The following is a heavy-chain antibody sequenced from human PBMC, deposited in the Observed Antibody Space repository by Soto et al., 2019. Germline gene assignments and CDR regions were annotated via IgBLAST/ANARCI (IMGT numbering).Heavy chain of an antibody. V-gene: IGHV5-51*01. CDR1: GYSFTSYW. CDR2: IYPGDSDT. J-gene: IGHJ6*02. Sequence: GESLKISCKGSGYSFTSYWIGCVRQIPGKGLECMGIIYPGDSDTRYSPSFQGQVTISADKSISTAYLQWSGLKASDTAMYYCARPRYPGRGYYGMDVWGQGTTVTVSS. CDR3: ARPRYPGRGYYGMDV. D-gene: IGHD2-15*01.